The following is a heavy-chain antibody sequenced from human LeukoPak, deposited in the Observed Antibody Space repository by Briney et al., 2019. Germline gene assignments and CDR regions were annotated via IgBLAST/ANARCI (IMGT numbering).Heavy chain of an antibody. Sequence: SGRSLRLSCAASGFTFSSYGMHWVRQAPGKGLEWVAVIWYDGSNKYYADSVKGRFTISRDNSKNTLYLQMNSLRAEDTAVYYCVVGATKHAFDIWGQGTMVTVSS. D-gene: IGHD1-26*01. J-gene: IGHJ3*02. CDR1: GFTFSSYG. V-gene: IGHV3-33*01. CDR3: VVGATKHAFDI. CDR2: IWYDGSNK.